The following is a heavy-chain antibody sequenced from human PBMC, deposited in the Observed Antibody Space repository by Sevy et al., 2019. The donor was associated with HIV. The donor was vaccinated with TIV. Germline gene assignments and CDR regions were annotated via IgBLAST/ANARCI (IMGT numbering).Heavy chain of an antibody. D-gene: IGHD6-19*01. CDR1: GFTFSRYS. V-gene: IGHV3-48*02. CDR2: IGSTGPTI. Sequence: GGSLGLSCVASGFTFSRYSMNWVRQAPGKGLEGVSNIGSTGPTIYYADSVKGRFTMSRDNAKNSRYLQMNSLREEDTAVYYCARPGSGWFELDSWGQGTLVTVSS. CDR3: ARPGSGWFELDS. J-gene: IGHJ5*02.